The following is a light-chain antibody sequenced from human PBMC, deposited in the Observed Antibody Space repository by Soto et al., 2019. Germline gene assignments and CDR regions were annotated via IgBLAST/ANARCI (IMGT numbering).Light chain of an antibody. Sequence: HSVLTQPASVSGSPGQSITISCTGTSSDVGGYNYVSWFQQHPGKAPKLMIYDVTYRPPGVSDRFSGSKSGNTASLTISGLQAEDEAEYFCSSYTSSTTVLFCGGTKLTVL. CDR2: DVT. CDR1: SSDVGGYNY. V-gene: IGLV2-14*03. J-gene: IGLJ2*01. CDR3: SSYTSSTTVL.